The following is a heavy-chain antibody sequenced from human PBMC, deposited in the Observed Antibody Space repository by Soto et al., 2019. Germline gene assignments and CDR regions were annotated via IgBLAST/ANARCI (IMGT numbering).Heavy chain of an antibody. V-gene: IGHV1-69*02. CDR1: GGTFSSYT. D-gene: IGHD1-7*01. Sequence: GASVKVSCKASGGTFSSYTISWVRQAPGQGLEWMGRIIPILGIANYAQKFQGRVTITADKSTSTAYMELSSLRSEDTAVYYCARGRRNYFSAFDIWGQGTIVTVSS. J-gene: IGHJ3*02. CDR2: IIPILGIA. CDR3: ARGRRNYFSAFDI.